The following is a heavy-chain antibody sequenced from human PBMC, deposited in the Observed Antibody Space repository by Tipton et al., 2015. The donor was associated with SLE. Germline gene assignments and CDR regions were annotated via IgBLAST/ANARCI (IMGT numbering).Heavy chain of an antibody. D-gene: IGHD3-16*01. CDR2: FYYSGDT. Sequence: TLSLTCTVSGGSINSSTYYWGWIRQPPGKGLEWIGSFYYSGDTYYTPSLKSRVTISVDTSKSQFSLKLNSVTAADTAVYYCARLDYDTYYFDYWGQGTLVTVSS. CDR3: ARLDYDTYYFDY. J-gene: IGHJ4*02. V-gene: IGHV4-39*01. CDR1: GGSINSSTYY.